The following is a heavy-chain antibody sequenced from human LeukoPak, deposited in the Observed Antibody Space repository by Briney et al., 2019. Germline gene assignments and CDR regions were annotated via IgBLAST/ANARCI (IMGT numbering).Heavy chain of an antibody. CDR3: ARGSAAAGTYWFDP. CDR1: GFTFSSYW. Sequence: PGGSLRLSCAASGFTFSSYWMSWVRQAPGKGLEWVANIKQDGSEKYYVDSVKGRFTISRDNAKNSLYLQMNSLRAGDTAVYYCARGSAAAGTYWFDPWGQGTLVTVSS. J-gene: IGHJ5*02. V-gene: IGHV3-7*01. CDR2: IKQDGSEK. D-gene: IGHD6-13*01.